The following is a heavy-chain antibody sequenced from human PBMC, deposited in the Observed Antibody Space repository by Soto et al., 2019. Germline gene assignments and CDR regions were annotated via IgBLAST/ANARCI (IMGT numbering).Heavy chain of an antibody. CDR1: GFSLSTNT. J-gene: IGHJ4*02. CDR2: ISNDGRRK. Sequence: GGSLRLSCAASGFSLSTNTMHWVRQVPGKGLEWVASISNDGRRKYYADFVKGRFTISRDTANNILYLEMNSLRAEDTSLYHCARVATAMTYDFWGQGTQVTVSS. D-gene: IGHD2-21*02. V-gene: IGHV3-30*04. CDR3: ARVATAMTYDF.